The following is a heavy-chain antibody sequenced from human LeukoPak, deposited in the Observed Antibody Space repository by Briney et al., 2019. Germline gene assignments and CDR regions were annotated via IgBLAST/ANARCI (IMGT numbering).Heavy chain of an antibody. CDR1: GYTFTSYG. V-gene: IGHV1-18*01. D-gene: IGHD6-19*01. CDR2: ISAYNGNT. Sequence: GASVKVSCKASGYTFTSYGISWVRQAPGQGLEWMGWISAYNGNTNYAQKLQGRVTMTEDTSTDTAYMELSSLRSEDTAVYYCARDKSSGWYVFYYYYGMDVWGQGTTVTVSS. CDR3: ARDKSSGWYVFYYYYGMDV. J-gene: IGHJ6*02.